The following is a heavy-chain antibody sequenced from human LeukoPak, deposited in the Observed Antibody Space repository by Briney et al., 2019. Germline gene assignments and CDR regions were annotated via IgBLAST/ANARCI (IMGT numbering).Heavy chain of an antibody. D-gene: IGHD5-12*01. CDR3: ARVGYSGYDHFDY. V-gene: IGHV3-48*03. CDR1: GFTFSSYE. Sequence: GGSLRLSCAASGFTFSSYEMNWVRQAPGKGLEWVSYITSSGSTIYYADSVKGRFTISRDNAKNSLYLQMNSLRAEDTAVYYCARVGYSGYDHFDYWGQGTLVTVSS. J-gene: IGHJ4*02. CDR2: ITSSGSTI.